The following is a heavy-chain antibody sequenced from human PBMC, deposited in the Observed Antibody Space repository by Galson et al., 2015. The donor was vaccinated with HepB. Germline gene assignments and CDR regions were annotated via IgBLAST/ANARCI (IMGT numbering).Heavy chain of an antibody. CDR1: GYSFTNYW. D-gene: IGHD6-6*01. V-gene: IGHV5-51*01. J-gene: IGHJ6*02. CDR3: AGRLRTAARRGYYHYGMDV. CDR2: IYPGGSDT. Sequence: QSGAEVKKPGESLKISCKGSGYSFTNYWIGWVRQMPGKGLEWMGIIYPGGSDTRYSPSFQGQVTISADKSITTAYLQWSSLKASDTATYYCAGRLRTAARRGYYHYGMDVWGQGTAVTV.